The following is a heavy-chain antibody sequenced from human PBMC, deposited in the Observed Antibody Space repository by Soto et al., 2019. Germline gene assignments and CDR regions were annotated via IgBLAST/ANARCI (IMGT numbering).Heavy chain of an antibody. CDR1: GVTFSSYA. CDR2: TIPIFGTA. Sequence: ASVKVSCKASGVTFSSYAISWVRQAPGQGLERMGGTIPIFGTAHYAQKFQGRVTITADESTSTTYMELSSLRSEDTAVYYCAREYYYGSGSYYFDYWGQGTLVTVS. CDR3: AREYYYGSGSYYFDY. V-gene: IGHV1-69*13. D-gene: IGHD3-10*01. J-gene: IGHJ4*02.